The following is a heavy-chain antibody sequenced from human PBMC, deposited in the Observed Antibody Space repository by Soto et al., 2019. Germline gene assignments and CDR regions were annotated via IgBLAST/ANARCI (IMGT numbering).Heavy chain of an antibody. J-gene: IGHJ5*02. D-gene: IGHD3-3*01. CDR2: IYSGGPT. V-gene: IGHV3-53*01. CDR3: AKAGRGVRFLEWFTRVLDP. Sequence: EVQLVESGGGLIQPGGSLRLSCAASGFTVSSNYMSWVRQAPGKALEWVSVIYSGGPTFYADSVKGRFTISRDNSKNTVYLQMNSLRAEDTAVYYCAKAGRGVRFLEWFTRVLDPWGQGALVTVSS. CDR1: GFTVSSNY.